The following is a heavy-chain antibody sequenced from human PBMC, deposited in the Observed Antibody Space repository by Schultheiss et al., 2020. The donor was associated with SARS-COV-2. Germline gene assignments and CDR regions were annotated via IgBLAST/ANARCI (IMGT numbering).Heavy chain of an antibody. J-gene: IGHJ6*03. D-gene: IGHD3-3*01. CDR3: AREGRTYYDSWSGVQNTQSYYYYMDV. Sequence: SETLSLTCAVYGGSFSGYYWSWIRQPPGKGLEWIGSIYYSGSTYYNPSLKSRVTISVDTSKKQISLNLSSVTAADTAVYFCAREGRTYYDSWSGVQNTQSYYYYMDVWGKGTTVTVSS. CDR1: GGSFSGYY. CDR2: IYYSGST. V-gene: IGHV4-34*11.